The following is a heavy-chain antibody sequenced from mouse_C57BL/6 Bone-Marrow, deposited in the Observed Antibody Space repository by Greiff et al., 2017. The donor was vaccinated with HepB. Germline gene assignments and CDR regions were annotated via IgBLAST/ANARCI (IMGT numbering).Heavy chain of an antibody. Sequence: VQLQQSGPELVKPGASVKISCKASGYSFTSYYIHWVKQRPGQGLEWIGWIYPGSGNTKYNEKFKGKATLTADTSSSTAYMQLSSLTSEDSAVYYCARGDYDLFDYWGQGTTLTVSS. CDR2: IYPGSGNT. J-gene: IGHJ2*01. CDR3: ARGDYDLFDY. D-gene: IGHD2-4*01. V-gene: IGHV1-66*01. CDR1: GYSFTSYY.